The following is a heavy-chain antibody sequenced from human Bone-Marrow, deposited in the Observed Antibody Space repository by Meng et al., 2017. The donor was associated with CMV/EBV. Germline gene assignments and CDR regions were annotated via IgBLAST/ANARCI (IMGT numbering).Heavy chain of an antibody. Sequence: GESLKISCAGSGFTINKYYMSWVRQAPGKGLEWVSVIYSGGATYYTDSVKGRFTITRDTSNSTLFLQMNSLRTEDTALYYCVRGAAARDWGQGTLVTVSS. CDR1: GFTINKYY. V-gene: IGHV3-53*01. CDR3: VRGAAARD. J-gene: IGHJ4*02. CDR2: IYSGGAT. D-gene: IGHD6-13*01.